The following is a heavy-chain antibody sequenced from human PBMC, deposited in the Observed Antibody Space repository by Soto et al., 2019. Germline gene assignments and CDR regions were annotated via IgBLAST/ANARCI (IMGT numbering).Heavy chain of an antibody. CDR3: ARATSGWYKDAFDI. CDR2: ISYDGSNK. CDR1: GFTFNSYA. V-gene: IGHV3-30-3*01. Sequence: QVQLVESGGGVVQPGRSLRLSCAASGFTFNSYAMHWVRQAPGKGLEWVAVISYDGSNKYYADSVKGRFTISRDNSKNTLYLQMNSLRAEDTAVYYCARATSGWYKDAFDIWGQGTMVTVSS. J-gene: IGHJ3*02. D-gene: IGHD6-19*01.